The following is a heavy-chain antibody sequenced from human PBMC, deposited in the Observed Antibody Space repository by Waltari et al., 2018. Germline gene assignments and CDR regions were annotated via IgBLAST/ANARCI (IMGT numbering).Heavy chain of an antibody. V-gene: IGHV3-23*01. CDR3: AKEGSIASSLYYFDY. J-gene: IGHJ4*02. CDR2: ISGSGGST. Sequence: EVQLLESGGGLVQPGGSLRLSCAASGFTFSSYAMSWVRQAPGKGLECVSAISGSGGSTYYADSVKGRFTIYRDKSKNTLYLQMNSLRAEDTAVYYCAKEGSIASSLYYFDYWGQGTLVTVSS. CDR1: GFTFSSYA. D-gene: IGHD2-21*01.